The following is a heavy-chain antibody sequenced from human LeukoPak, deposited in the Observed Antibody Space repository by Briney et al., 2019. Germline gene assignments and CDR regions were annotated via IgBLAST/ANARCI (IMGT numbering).Heavy chain of an antibody. J-gene: IGHJ3*02. V-gene: IGHV1-69*06. Sequence: SVKVSCKASGGTFSSYAISWVRQAPGQGLEWMGGIIPIFGTANYAQKFQGRVTITADKSTSTAYMELSSLKASDTAMYYCARRSSSWFNDVAFDIWGQGTMVTVSS. CDR3: ARRSSSWFNDVAFDI. CDR1: GGTFSSYA. D-gene: IGHD6-13*01. CDR2: IIPIFGTA.